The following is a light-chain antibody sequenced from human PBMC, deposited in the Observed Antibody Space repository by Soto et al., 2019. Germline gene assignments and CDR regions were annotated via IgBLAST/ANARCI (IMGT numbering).Light chain of an antibody. Sequence: QSVLTQPPSASGTPGQRVTISCSGSTSSIGSNYVYWYQQLPGTAPKLLIYSNNQRPSGVPDRFSGSKSGTSASLAISGLRSEDEADYHCAAWDDSLSGLYVIGTGTKLTVL. CDR1: TSSIGSNY. CDR3: AAWDDSLSGLYV. CDR2: SNN. V-gene: IGLV1-47*01. J-gene: IGLJ1*01.